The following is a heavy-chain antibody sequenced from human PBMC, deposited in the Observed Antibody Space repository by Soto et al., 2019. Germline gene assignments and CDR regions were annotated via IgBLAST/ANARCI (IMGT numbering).Heavy chain of an antibody. D-gene: IGHD3-9*01. CDR2: TYYSGST. CDR1: GGSISSYY. CDR3: ARADLDWLLSPVFDY. Sequence: SETLSLTCTVSGGSISSYYWSWIRQPPGKGLEWIGYTYYSGSTNYNPSLKSRVTISVDTSKNQFSLKLSSVTAADTAVYYCARADLDWLLSPVFDYWGQGTLVTVSS. J-gene: IGHJ4*02. V-gene: IGHV4-59*01.